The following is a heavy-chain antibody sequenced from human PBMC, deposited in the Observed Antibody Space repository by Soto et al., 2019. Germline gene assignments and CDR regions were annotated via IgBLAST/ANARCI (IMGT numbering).Heavy chain of an antibody. Sequence: GGSLRLSCAASGFTFRSYAMSWVRQAPGKGLEWVSDISGSGGSTYHTDSVKGRFIISRDNSKNTLYLQMNSLRAEDTAVYYCAQGSGYSYSYTLWFEPWGQGTLVTVSS. CDR3: AQGSGYSYSYTLWFEP. J-gene: IGHJ5*02. CDR2: ISGSGGST. D-gene: IGHD5-18*01. CDR1: GFTFRSYA. V-gene: IGHV3-23*01.